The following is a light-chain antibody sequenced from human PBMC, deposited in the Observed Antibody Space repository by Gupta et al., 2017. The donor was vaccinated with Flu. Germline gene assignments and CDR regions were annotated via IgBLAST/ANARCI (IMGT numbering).Light chain of an antibody. CDR3: QQDNNYPWT. CDR2: KAS. Sequence: DIQMTQSPSTLSASVGDRVTITCRASQNIDTWLAWYQQRPGKAPKLLIYKASNLQSGVPSRFSGSGSGTEFTLAISSLQPDDVATYYCQQDNNYPWTFGRGTKVEI. CDR1: QNIDTW. V-gene: IGKV1-5*03. J-gene: IGKJ1*01.